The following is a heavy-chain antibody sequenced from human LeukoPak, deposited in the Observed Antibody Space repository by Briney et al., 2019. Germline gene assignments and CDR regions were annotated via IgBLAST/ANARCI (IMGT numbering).Heavy chain of an antibody. CDR1: GFTFSDYY. Sequence: PGGSLRPSCAASGFTFSDYYMSWIRQAPGKGLEWVSYISSSGSTIYYADSVKGRFTISRDNAKNSLYLQMNSLRAEYTAVYYCASKVNDYGDYHGPWGQGTLVTVSS. V-gene: IGHV3-11*01. J-gene: IGHJ5*02. CDR2: ISSSGSTI. CDR3: ASKVNDYGDYHGP. D-gene: IGHD4-17*01.